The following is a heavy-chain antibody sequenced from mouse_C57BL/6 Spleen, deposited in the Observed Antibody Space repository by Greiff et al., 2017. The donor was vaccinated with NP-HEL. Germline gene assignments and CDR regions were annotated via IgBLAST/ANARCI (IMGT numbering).Heavy chain of an antibody. CDR2: ILPSIGRT. Sequence: SGSELRSPGSSVKLSCKDFDSEVFPIAYMSWVRQKPGHGFEWIGGILPSIGRTIYGEKFEDKATLDADTLSNTAYLELNSLTSEDAAIYYCARAYYGSSYEYFDVWGTGTTVTVSS. CDR1: DSEVFPIAY. D-gene: IGHD1-1*01. V-gene: IGHV15-2*01. J-gene: IGHJ1*03. CDR3: ARAYYGSSYEYFDV.